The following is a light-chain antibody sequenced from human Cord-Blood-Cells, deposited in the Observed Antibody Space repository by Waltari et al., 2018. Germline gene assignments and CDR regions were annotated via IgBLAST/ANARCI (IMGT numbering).Light chain of an antibody. CDR2: DAS. V-gene: IGKV1-5*01. CDR1: QSISSW. J-gene: IGKJ4*01. CDR3: QQYNSFT. Sequence: DIQMTQSPSTLSASVGDRVTITCRASQSISSWLAWYQQKPGKAPKLLFYDASSLGSGVPSRFSGSGSGTEFTLTISSLQPDDFATYYCQQYNSFTFGGGTKVEIK.